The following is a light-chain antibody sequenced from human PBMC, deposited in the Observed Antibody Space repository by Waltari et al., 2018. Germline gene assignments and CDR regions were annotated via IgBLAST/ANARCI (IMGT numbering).Light chain of an antibody. V-gene: IGLV2-14*03. CDR1: SSDIGTYNF. J-gene: IGLJ3*02. CDR3: SSYTGSSTLWV. CDR2: DVS. Sequence: QSALTQPASVSGSPGQSITISCTGTSSDIGTYNFVSWYQQHPGKAPKLMIYDVSYRPSGVSKRFSGSKSGNTASLTISGLQAEDEADYYCSSYTGSSTLWVFGGGTKLSVL.